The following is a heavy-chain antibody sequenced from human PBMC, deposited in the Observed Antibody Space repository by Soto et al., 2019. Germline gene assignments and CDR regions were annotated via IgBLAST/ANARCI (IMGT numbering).Heavy chain of an antibody. V-gene: IGHV1-2*02. D-gene: IGHD2-15*01. Sequence: QVQLVQSGAEMKKPGASVKVSCKASGYTFTVSYIHWMRQAPGQGFEWMGWFTPNTGATHYAQKFQARVTMTRDTSISTAYMELSRLRSDDTAVYYCAKEHRFCSGGSCAIDFWGQGTLVTVSS. CDR3: AKEHRFCSGGSCAIDF. CDR2: FTPNTGAT. CDR1: GYTFTVSY. J-gene: IGHJ4*02.